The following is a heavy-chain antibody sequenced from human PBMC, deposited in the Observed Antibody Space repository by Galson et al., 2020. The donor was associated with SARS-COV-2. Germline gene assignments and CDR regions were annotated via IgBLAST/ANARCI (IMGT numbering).Heavy chain of an antibody. CDR2: VSHSGRT. Sequence: PSETMSLTCAVYGDSFSGFSWTWIRQPPGKGLEWIGEVSHSGRTNYNPSLKSRVTIPVDTSKSQFSLKVTSVTAADTAVYYCAREVMNFDDWSSYRAFDIWSQGTMVTVS. CDR3: AREVMNFDDWSSYRAFDI. V-gene: IGHV4-34*01. J-gene: IGHJ3*02. CDR1: GDSFSGFS. D-gene: IGHD3-3*01.